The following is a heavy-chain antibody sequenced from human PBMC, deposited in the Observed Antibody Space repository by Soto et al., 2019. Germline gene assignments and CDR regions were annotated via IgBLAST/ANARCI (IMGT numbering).Heavy chain of an antibody. CDR3: AKLLLGWAHLVPLDY. J-gene: IGHJ4*02. D-gene: IGHD6-6*01. CDR2: ISGGGGST. CDR1: GFTFSSYA. V-gene: IGHV3-23*01. Sequence: GGSLRLSCAASGFTFSSYAMSWVRQAPGKGLEWVSAISGGGGSTYYADSVKGRFTISRDNSKDTLYLQMNSLRAEDTAVYYCAKLLLGWAHLVPLDYWGQGTLVTVSS.